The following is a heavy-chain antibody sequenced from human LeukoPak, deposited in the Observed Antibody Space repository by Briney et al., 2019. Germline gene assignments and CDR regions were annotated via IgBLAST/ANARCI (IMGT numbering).Heavy chain of an antibody. V-gene: IGHV4-34*01. Sequence: SETLSLTRAVYGGSFSGYYWSWIRQPPGKGLEWIGEINHSGSTNYNPSLKSRVTISVDTSKNQFSLKLSSVTAADTAVYYCARGRASCNRASCHPGWLDPWGQGTLVTVSS. CDR3: ARGRASCNRASCHPGWLDP. D-gene: IGHD2-2*01. CDR1: GGSFSGYY. J-gene: IGHJ5*02. CDR2: INHSGST.